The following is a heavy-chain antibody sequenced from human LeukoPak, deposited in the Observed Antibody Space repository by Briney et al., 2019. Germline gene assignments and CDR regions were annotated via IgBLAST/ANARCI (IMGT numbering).Heavy chain of an antibody. CDR2: IFYGGST. CDR1: GGSISSSSYY. D-gene: IGHD3-3*01. CDR3: ARIYYDFWSGYYTPRYFDY. V-gene: IGHV4-39*07. Sequence: SETLSLTCTVSGGSISSSSYYWGWIRQPPGKGLEWIGSIFYGGSTYYNPSLKSRVTFSVDTSRNQFSLKLSSVTAADTAVYYCARIYYDFWSGYYTPRYFDYWGQGTLVTVSS. J-gene: IGHJ4*02.